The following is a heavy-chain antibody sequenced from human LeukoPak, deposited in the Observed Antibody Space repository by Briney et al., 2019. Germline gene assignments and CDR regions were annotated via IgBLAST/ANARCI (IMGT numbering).Heavy chain of an antibody. Sequence: ASVKVSCKVSGYTFTDYYMHWVQQAPGKGLEWMGLVDPEDGETIYAEKFQGRVTITADTSTDTAYMELSSLRSEDTAVYYCARTKHGSGSRHEYYFDYWGQGTLVTVSS. CDR3: ARTKHGSGSRHEYYFDY. CDR2: VDPEDGET. V-gene: IGHV1-69-2*01. J-gene: IGHJ4*02. D-gene: IGHD5-12*01. CDR1: GYTFTDYY.